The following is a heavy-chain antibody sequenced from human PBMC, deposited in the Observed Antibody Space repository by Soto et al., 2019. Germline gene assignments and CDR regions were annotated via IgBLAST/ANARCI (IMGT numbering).Heavy chain of an antibody. CDR3: VSSRTAVFGDALDI. Sequence: QVQLQQSGPGLVKPSETLSLTCSVSGGSISSYFKNWIRQAPGKGLEWIGCIYDSGDANYNPSLKSRVTSSLDTSKNQFSLKLSSVTAADTAVYYCVSSRTAVFGDALDIWALGTMVTVSS. D-gene: IGHD3-3*01. CDR1: GGSISSYF. CDR2: IYDSGDA. V-gene: IGHV4-59*03. J-gene: IGHJ3*02.